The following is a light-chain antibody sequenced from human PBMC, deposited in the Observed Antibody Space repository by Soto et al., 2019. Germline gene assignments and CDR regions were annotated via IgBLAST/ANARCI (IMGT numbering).Light chain of an antibody. Sequence: QSALTQPRSVSGSPGQSVTIYCTGTSSDVGGYNYVSWYQHHPGNAPKLMIYDVTQRPSGVPDRFSGSKSGNTASLTISGLQAEDEAYYYCCSYAVTYTLWVFGGGTKLTVL. CDR3: CSYAVTYTLWV. V-gene: IGLV2-11*01. J-gene: IGLJ3*02. CDR2: DVT. CDR1: SSDVGGYNY.